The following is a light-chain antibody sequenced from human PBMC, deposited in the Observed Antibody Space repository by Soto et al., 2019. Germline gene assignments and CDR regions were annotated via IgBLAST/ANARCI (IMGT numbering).Light chain of an antibody. J-gene: IGKJ1*01. CDR3: QQYGSSRT. V-gene: IGKV3-20*01. CDR1: QSVNANY. CDR2: GIS. Sequence: EIVLTQSPGTLSLSPGERATLSCRASQSVNANYFAWYQQKPGQAPRLLIYGISSRPTGIPDRFSGSGSGTDFTLTISRLEPEDFAVYYCQQYGSSRTFGQGTKVDIK.